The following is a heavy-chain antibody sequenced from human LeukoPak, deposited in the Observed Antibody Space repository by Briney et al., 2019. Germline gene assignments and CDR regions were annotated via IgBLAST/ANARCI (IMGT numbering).Heavy chain of an antibody. J-gene: IGHJ4*02. CDR3: ARGGQYQLLPFDY. D-gene: IGHD2-2*01. CDR1: GGSISSGDYY. V-gene: IGHV4-30-4*01. Sequence: SQTLSLTCTVSGGSISSGDYYWSWIRQPPGKGPEWIGYIYYSGSAYYNPSLKSRVTISVDTSKNQFSLKLSSVTAADTAVYYCARGGQYQLLPFDYWGQGTLVTVSS. CDR2: IYYSGSA.